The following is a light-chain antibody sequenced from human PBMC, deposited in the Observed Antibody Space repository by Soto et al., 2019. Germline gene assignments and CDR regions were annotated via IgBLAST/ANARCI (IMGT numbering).Light chain of an antibody. CDR2: DGS. CDR1: QNIRNY. J-gene: IGKJ4*01. Sequence: DIQMTQSPPSLSASVGDSVTITCQAPQNIRNYLNWYQHKPGWAPKLLIDDGSSLQTGVPSRFSGSGSGTDFTLIITDLQSEDSATYYCQQYDYVPLTFGGGTKVEI. V-gene: IGKV1-33*01. CDR3: QQYDYVPLT.